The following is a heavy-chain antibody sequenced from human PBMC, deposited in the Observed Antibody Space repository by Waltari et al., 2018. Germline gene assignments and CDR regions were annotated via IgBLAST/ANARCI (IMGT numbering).Heavy chain of an antibody. D-gene: IGHD2-21*01. CDR1: GGIFSSYA. CDR2: IIPIFRTP. V-gene: IGHV1-69*12. CDR3: ANSYCGGNCYSPFDY. Sequence: QVQLVQSGAEVKKPGSSVKVSCKASGGIFSSYAINWVRQAPGQGLEWMGGIIPIFRTPDYAQKFQDRRTITADESTSTAFMELTSLRSEDTAVYFCANSYCGGNCYSPFDYWGQGTLVTVSS. J-gene: IGHJ4*02.